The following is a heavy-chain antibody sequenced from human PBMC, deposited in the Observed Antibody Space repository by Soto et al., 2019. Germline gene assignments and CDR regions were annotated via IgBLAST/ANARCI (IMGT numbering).Heavy chain of an antibody. Sequence: QVQLVESGGGVVQPGRSLRLSCAASGFTFSSYGMHWVRQAPGKGLEWVAVISYDGSNKYYADSVKGRFTISRDNSKNTLYLQMNSLRAEDTAVYYCAKSIGLLSGCYYGMDVWGQGTTVTVSS. CDR2: ISYDGSNK. J-gene: IGHJ6*02. CDR3: AKSIGLLSGCYYGMDV. CDR1: GFTFSSYG. D-gene: IGHD2-8*02. V-gene: IGHV3-30*18.